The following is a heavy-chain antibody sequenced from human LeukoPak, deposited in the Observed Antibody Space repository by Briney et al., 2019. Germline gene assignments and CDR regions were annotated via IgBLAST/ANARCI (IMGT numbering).Heavy chain of an antibody. CDR2: ISAYNGNT. CDR1: GYTFTSYG. CDR3: ARDGLRSEYYYDSSGYYI. J-gene: IGHJ4*02. V-gene: IGHV1-18*01. Sequence: GASVTVSCKASGYTFTSYGISWVRQAPGQGLEWMGWISAYNGNTNYAQKLQGRVTMTTDTSTSTAYMELRSLRSDDTAVYYCARDGLRSEYYYDSSGYYIWGQGTLVTVSS. D-gene: IGHD3-22*01.